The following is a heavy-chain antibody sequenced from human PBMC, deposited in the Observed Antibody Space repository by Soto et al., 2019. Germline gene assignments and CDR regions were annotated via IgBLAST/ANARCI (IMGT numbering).Heavy chain of an antibody. D-gene: IGHD6-13*01. V-gene: IGHV3-49*03. CDR3: TRDLAAAGTDYYYGMDV. CDR2: IRSKAYGGTT. Sequence: PGGSLRLSCTASGFTFGDYAMSWFRQAPGKGLEWVGFIRSKAYGGTTEYAASVKGRFTISRDDSKSIAYLQMNSLKTEDTAVYYCTRDLAAAGTDYYYGMDVWGQGTTVTVSS. J-gene: IGHJ6*02. CDR1: GFTFGDYA.